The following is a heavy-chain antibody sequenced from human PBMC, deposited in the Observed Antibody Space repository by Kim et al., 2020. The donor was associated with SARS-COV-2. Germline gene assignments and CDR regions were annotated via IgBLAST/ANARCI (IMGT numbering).Heavy chain of an antibody. Sequence: GGSLRLSCAASGFTFSSYSMNWVRQAPGKGLEWVSSISSSSSYIYYADSVKGRFTISRDNAKNSLYLQMNSLRAEDTAVYYCARVPAAGRWLQLGYFDYWGQGTLVTVSS. V-gene: IGHV3-21*01. D-gene: IGHD5-12*01. CDR2: ISSSSSYI. CDR3: ARVPAAGRWLQLGYFDY. CDR1: GFTFSSYS. J-gene: IGHJ4*02.